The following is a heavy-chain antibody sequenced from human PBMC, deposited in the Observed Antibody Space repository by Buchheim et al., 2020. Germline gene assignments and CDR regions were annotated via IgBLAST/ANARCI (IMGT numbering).Heavy chain of an antibody. CDR3: ARGTQQLVSPFDY. Sequence: QLQLQESGPGLVKPSETLSLTCTVSGGSISSSSYYWGWIRQPPGKGLEWIGSIYYSGSTYYNPSLKSRVTITVDTSKNQFSLKLSSVTAADTAVYYCARGTQQLVSPFDYWGQGTL. J-gene: IGHJ4*02. CDR1: GGSISSSSYY. CDR2: IYYSGST. V-gene: IGHV4-39*07. D-gene: IGHD6-13*01.